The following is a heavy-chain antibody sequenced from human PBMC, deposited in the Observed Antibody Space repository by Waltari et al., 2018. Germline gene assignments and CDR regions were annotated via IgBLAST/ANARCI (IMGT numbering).Heavy chain of an antibody. CDR2: SSGRGGRT. Sequence: EVQLVESGGDLVQPGGSLRLSCATSGFTFTSNAMSWVRQAPGKGREWVAASSGRGGRTYYADSGKGRFTISRDNSKNTMYMQMNSLRAEDTAVYYCAKDPYGGNSGNYLDYWGQGTLVTVSS. CDR3: AKDPYGGNSGNYLDY. V-gene: IGHV3-23*04. CDR1: GFTFTSNA. D-gene: IGHD2-21*02. J-gene: IGHJ4*02.